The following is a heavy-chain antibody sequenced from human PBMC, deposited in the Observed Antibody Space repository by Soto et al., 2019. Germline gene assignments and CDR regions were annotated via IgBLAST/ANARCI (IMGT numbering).Heavy chain of an antibody. CDR3: ARSAIHRNPYYYYGMDV. J-gene: IGHJ6*02. CDR1: GFTFSSYA. Sequence: PGGSLRLSCAASGFTFSSYAMSWVRQAPGKGLEWVSAISGSGGSTYYADSVKGRFTISRDNSKNTLYLQMNSLRAEDTAVYYCARSAIHRNPYYYYGMDVWGQGTTVTVSS. D-gene: IGHD5-18*01. CDR2: ISGSGGST. V-gene: IGHV3-23*01.